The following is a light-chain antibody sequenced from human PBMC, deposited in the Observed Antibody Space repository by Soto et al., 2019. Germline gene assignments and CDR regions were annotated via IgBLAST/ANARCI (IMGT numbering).Light chain of an antibody. V-gene: IGKV1-27*01. Sequence: DIQITQSPSSLSASVGDRVTITCRASQDISNYLAWYQQKPGKVPKLLMYSASTLRPGVPSRFSGSGSGTDFTLTISSLQPEDGATYYCQRYDDAPLTLGGGTKVDIK. J-gene: IGKJ4*01. CDR2: SAS. CDR3: QRYDDAPLT. CDR1: QDISNY.